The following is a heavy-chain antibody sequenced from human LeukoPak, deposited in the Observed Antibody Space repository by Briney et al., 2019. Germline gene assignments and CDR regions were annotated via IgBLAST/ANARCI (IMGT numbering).Heavy chain of an antibody. J-gene: IGHJ4*02. CDR1: GGTFSSYA. CDR2: IIPILGIA. D-gene: IGHD3-22*01. Sequence: SVKVSRKASGGTFSSYAISWVRQAPGQGLEWMGRIIPILGIANYAQKFQGRVTITADKSTSTAYMELSSLRSEDTAVYYCARDSAVVVSPFDYWGQGTLVTVSS. CDR3: ARDSAVVVSPFDY. V-gene: IGHV1-69*04.